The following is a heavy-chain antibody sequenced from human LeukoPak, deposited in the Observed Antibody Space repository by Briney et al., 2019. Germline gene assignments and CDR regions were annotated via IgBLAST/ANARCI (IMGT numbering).Heavy chain of an antibody. J-gene: IGHJ4*02. CDR1: GFTVSSNY. CDR3: AKDPGPFHPYGDFDY. CDR2: IYSGGST. D-gene: IGHD4-17*01. Sequence: GGSLRLSCAASGFTVSSNYMSWVRQAPGKGLEWVSVIYSGGSTYYADSVKGRFTISRDNSKNTLYLQMNSLRAEDTAVYYCAKDPGPFHPYGDFDYWGQGTLVTVSS. V-gene: IGHV3-53*01.